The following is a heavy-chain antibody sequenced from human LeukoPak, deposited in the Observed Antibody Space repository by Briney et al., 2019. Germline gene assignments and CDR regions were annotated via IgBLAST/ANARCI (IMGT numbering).Heavy chain of an antibody. CDR3: AREEHNNRYFDY. Sequence: GGSQTLLRAASGFTFSHFAVHWVRQAPGKGLEWVAVISYDGSNKYYADSVKGRFTISRDNSKNTLYLQMNSLRAEDTAVYYCAREEHNNRYFDYWGQGTLVTVSS. D-gene: IGHD1-14*01. CDR1: GFTFSHFA. J-gene: IGHJ4*02. V-gene: IGHV3-30-3*01. CDR2: ISYDGSNK.